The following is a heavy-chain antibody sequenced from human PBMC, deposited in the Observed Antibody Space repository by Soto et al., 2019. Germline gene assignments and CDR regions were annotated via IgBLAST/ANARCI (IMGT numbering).Heavy chain of an antibody. CDR1: GGTFSTYT. V-gene: IGHV1-69*04. CDR2: IIPILGIA. CDR3: ARDRKYQLLYSNYYYYMDV. J-gene: IGHJ6*03. Sequence: ASXKVSCKASGGTFSTYTISWVRQAPVQSLEWMGRIIPILGIANYAQKFQGRVTITADKSTSTAYMELSSLRSEDTAVYYCARDRKYQLLYSNYYYYMDVWGKGTTVTVSS. D-gene: IGHD2-2*02.